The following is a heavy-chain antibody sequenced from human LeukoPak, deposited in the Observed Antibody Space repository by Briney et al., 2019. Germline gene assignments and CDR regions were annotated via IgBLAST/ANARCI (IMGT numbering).Heavy chain of an antibody. D-gene: IGHD3-9*01. CDR3: ARDPYEGYEILSLATLDY. Sequence: GGSLRLSCAASGFTFSSYSMNWVRQAPGKGLEWVSYISSSSSTIYYADSVKGRFTISRDNAKNSLYLQMNSLRDEDTAVYYCARDPYEGYEILSLATLDYWGQGTLVTVSS. CDR1: GFTFSSYS. J-gene: IGHJ4*02. V-gene: IGHV3-48*02. CDR2: ISSSSSTI.